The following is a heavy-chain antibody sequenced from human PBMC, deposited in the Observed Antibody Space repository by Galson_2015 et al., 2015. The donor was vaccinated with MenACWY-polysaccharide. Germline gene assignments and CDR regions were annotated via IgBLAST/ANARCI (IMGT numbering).Heavy chain of an antibody. V-gene: IGHV3-23*01. D-gene: IGHD3-10*01. J-gene: IGHJ4*02. CDR1: GVTFSSYG. CDR3: AKGAAHYGSGNYYDY. Sequence: SLRLSCAGSGVTFSSYGMGWVRQAPGKGLEWFSGLSPTTGNTYYADSVRGRFTISRDNSKNTLYLQMNSLRAEDTAVYYCAKGAAHYGSGNYYDYWGQGTQVTVSS. CDR2: LSPTTGNT.